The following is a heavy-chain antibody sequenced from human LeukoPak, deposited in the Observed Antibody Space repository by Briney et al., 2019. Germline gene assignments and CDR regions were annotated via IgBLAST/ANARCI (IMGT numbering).Heavy chain of an antibody. J-gene: IGHJ6*02. Sequence: PSGTLSLTCAVSGGSISSSNWWNWVRQPPGKGLEWIGEIYHSGSTNYNPSLESRVTVSVDKSKNQFSLKLSSVTAADTAVYYCAKSSGTVTVGLDVWGQGTTVTVSS. CDR1: GGSISSSNW. D-gene: IGHD4-23*01. CDR2: IYHSGST. V-gene: IGHV4-4*02. CDR3: AKSSGTVTVGLDV.